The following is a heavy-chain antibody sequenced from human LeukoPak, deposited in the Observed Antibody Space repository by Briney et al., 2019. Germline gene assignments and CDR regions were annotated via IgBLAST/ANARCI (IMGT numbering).Heavy chain of an antibody. CDR1: GGSISSGDYY. Sequence: SETLSLTXTVSGGSISSGDYYWSWIRQPPGKGLEWIGYIYYSGSTYYNPSLKSRVTISVDTSKNQFSLKLSSVTAADTAVYYCARIPVADPFDYWGQGTLVTVSS. CDR2: IYYSGST. J-gene: IGHJ4*02. D-gene: IGHD6-19*01. CDR3: ARIPVADPFDY. V-gene: IGHV4-30-4*08.